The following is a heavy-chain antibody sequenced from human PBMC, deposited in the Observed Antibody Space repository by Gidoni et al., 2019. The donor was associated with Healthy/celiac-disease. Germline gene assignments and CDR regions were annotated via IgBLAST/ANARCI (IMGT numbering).Heavy chain of an antibody. V-gene: IGHV4-31*03. CDR2: IYYSGST. J-gene: IGHJ4*02. Sequence: QVQLQESGPGLVKPSQTLSLTCTVSGCSISSGGYYWSWIRQHPGKGLEWIGYIYYSGSTYYNPSLKSRVTISVDTSKNQFSLKLSSVTAADTAVYYCARYGAATTPYFDYWGQGTLVTVSS. D-gene: IGHD2-15*01. CDR3: ARYGAATTPYFDY. CDR1: GCSISSGGYY.